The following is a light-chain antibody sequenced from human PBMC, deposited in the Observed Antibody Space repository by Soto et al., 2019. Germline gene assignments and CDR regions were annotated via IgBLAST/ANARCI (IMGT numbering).Light chain of an antibody. J-gene: IGKJ1*01. CDR2: KAS. Sequence: DIQMTQSPSTLTASVGDRVTITCRASQSVNTWVAWYQQKSGKAPSLLIYKASTLESGVPSRFSGSGSGTEFTLTISSLQPDDSASYYYQQYKTYWTFGLGSKVEIK. V-gene: IGKV1-5*03. CDR3: QQYKTYWT. CDR1: QSVNTW.